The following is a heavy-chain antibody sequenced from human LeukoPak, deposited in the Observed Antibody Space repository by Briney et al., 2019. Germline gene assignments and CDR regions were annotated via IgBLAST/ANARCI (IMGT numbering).Heavy chain of an antibody. J-gene: IGHJ5*02. CDR3: ARGHYCGSGTCYRSGFDP. V-gene: IGHV1-46*01. CDR1: GYTFTSHY. CDR2: INPSGGST. D-gene: IGHD2-21*01. Sequence: ASVKVSCKASGYTFTSHYMHWVRQAPGEGLEWMGVINPSGGSTMSAQNFQGRVTMTRDTSTSTVYMELSSLRSEDTALYYCARGHYCGSGTCYRSGFDPWAKETLATV.